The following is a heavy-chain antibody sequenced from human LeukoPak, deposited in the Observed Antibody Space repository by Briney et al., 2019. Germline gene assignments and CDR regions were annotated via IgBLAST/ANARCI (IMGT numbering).Heavy chain of an antibody. V-gene: IGHV5-51*01. CDR2: IYPGDSDT. CDR1: GYRLTNNW. J-gene: IGHJ4*02. D-gene: IGHD6-13*01. Sequence: PGESLKISCKISGYRLTNNWIGWVRQVPGKGLEWMGLIYPGDSDTRYSPSFQGQVTFLVDTSISTAYLQLSGLRASDTAIYYCVRFGLTSSLDYWGQGTLVTVSS. CDR3: VRFGLTSSLDY.